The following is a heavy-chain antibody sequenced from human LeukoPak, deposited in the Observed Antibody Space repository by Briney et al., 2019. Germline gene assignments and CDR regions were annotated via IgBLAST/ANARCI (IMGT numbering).Heavy chain of an antibody. CDR1: GYTFTSYD. Sequence: ASVKVSCKASGYTFTSYDINWLRQASGQGLERMGWMNPNSGNTGYAQKFQGRFTMTWDTSITTAYMELSSLRSEDTAVYYCAREYRHQPDWGQGTLVTVSS. J-gene: IGHJ4*02. CDR3: AREYRHQPD. V-gene: IGHV1-8*01. D-gene: IGHD5-12*01. CDR2: MNPNSGNT.